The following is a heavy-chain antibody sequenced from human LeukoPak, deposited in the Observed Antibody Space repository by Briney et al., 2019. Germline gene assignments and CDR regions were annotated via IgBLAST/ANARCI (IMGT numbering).Heavy chain of an antibody. Sequence: SETLSLTCAVYGGSFSGYYWSWIRQPPGKGLEWIGEINHSGSTNYNPSLKSRVTISVDTSKNQFSLKLSSVTAADTAVYYCAREGLGIVDYWGQGTLVTVSS. CDR2: INHSGST. V-gene: IGHV4-34*01. CDR3: AREGLGIVDY. D-gene: IGHD7-27*01. J-gene: IGHJ4*02. CDR1: GGSFSGYY.